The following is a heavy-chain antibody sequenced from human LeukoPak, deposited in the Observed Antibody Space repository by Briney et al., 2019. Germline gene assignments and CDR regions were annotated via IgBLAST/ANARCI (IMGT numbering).Heavy chain of an antibody. CDR2: INWDSTST. D-gene: IGHD2-8*02. CDR3: ARVLKYCTGGMCYFTAVADS. J-gene: IGHJ4*02. V-gene: IGHV3-20*04. Sequence: GGSLRLSCATSGFIFDHFGMNWVRQVPGKGLEWVSGINWDSTSTNYVDSVRGRFTISRDNAKNSLYLQMNSLRVEDTAFYYCARVLKYCTGGMCYFTAVADSWGQGTLVTVSS. CDR1: GFIFDHFG.